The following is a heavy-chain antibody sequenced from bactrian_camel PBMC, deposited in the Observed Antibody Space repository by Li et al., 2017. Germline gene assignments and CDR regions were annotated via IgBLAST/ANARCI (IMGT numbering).Heavy chain of an antibody. V-gene: IGHV3S1*01. CDR1: GFTASSSC. Sequence: HVQLVESGGGPVQVGGSLKLSCAASGFTASSSCMAWFRQAPGKEREGVAVIDAGGRTKYAEFVNGRFTISRDNAKNTLYLQMNSLTTEDTAMYYCAPVGGLIYSHWGQGTQVTVS. J-gene: IGHJ4*01. CDR2: IDAGGRT. CDR3: APVGGLIYSH. D-gene: IGHD2*01.